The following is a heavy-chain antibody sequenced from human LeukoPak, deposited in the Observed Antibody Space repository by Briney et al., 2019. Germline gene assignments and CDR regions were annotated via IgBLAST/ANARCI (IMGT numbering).Heavy chain of an antibody. J-gene: IGHJ4*02. D-gene: IGHD4-23*01. V-gene: IGHV3-15*01. CDR1: GLTFSNTW. CDR2: IKSTTGDRTP. CDR3: TTGPGNSGY. Sequence: PGRSLRLSCAVSGLTFSNTWMSWVRQAPGKGLEWVGRIKSTTGDRTPEYAAPVKRRFTISRDASTTTVYLQMNSLKTADTPVCYCTTGPGNSGYGGQGTLVTVSA.